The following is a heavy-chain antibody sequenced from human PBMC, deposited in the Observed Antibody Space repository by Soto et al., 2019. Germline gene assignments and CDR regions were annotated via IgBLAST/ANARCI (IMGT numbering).Heavy chain of an antibody. V-gene: IGHV4-31*11. CDR1: GGSISSVGYY. CDR2: ILYSGST. J-gene: IGHJ4*02. Sequence: QVQLQESGPGLVKPSQTLSLTCAVSGGSISSVGYYWAWIRQLPGKGLEWIGYILYSGSTYYNPSLKSRVTISLDSSKNQFSLKLSSVTAADTAVYYCARSREQLDYWGQGTLVTVSS. D-gene: IGHD6-13*01. CDR3: ARSREQLDY.